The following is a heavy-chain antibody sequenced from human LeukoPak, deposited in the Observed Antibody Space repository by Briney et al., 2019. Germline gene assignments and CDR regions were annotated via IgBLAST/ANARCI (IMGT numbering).Heavy chain of an antibody. CDR3: ARGDVDTAMVVSGFDY. J-gene: IGHJ4*02. CDR1: GGSISSYY. D-gene: IGHD5-18*01. CDR2: IYYSGST. Sequence: KPSETLSLTCTVSGGSISSYYWSWIRQPPGKGLERIGYIYYSGSTNYNPSLKSRVTISVDTSKNQFSLKLSSVTAADTAVYYCARGDVDTAMVVSGFDYWGQGTLVTVSS. V-gene: IGHV4-59*12.